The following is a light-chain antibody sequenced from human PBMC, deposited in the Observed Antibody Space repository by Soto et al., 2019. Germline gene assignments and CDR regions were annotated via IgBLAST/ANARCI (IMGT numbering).Light chain of an antibody. CDR1: SSDVGDYNY. V-gene: IGLV2-14*01. CDR3: SSYTSSSTLV. Sequence: QSVLTQPASVSGSPGQSITISCPGTSSDVGDYNYVSWYQQHPGKAPKLMIYDVSNRPSGVSNRFSGSKSGNTASLTVSGLQAEDEADYYCSSYTSSSTLVFGGGTQLTVL. J-gene: IGLJ2*01. CDR2: DVS.